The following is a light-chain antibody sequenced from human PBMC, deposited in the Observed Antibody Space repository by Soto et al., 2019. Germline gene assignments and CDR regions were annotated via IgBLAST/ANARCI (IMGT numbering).Light chain of an antibody. CDR1: SSDVGTYNY. Sequence: QSVLTQPASVSGSPGQSITISCTGTSSDVGTYNYVSWYQQHPGKAPKLMIYEVSNRPSGISNRFSGSKSGNTASLTISGLQAEDEADYYCSSYTSSSTLDYVFGTGTKVNVL. V-gene: IGLV2-14*01. CDR3: SSYTSSSTLDYV. CDR2: EVS. J-gene: IGLJ1*01.